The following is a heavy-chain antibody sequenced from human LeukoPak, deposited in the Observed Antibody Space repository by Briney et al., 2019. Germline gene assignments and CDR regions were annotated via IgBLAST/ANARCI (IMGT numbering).Heavy chain of an antibody. CDR2: IFYSGST. Sequence: SETLSLTCTVSGGSISSYYWSWIRQPPGKGLEWIGWIFYSGSTNYNPSLTSRVTISVDTSKNQFSLKLSSVTAADTAVYYCARQPNSGFYYAMDVWGQGTTVTVSS. V-gene: IGHV4-59*08. D-gene: IGHD3-10*01. J-gene: IGHJ6*02. CDR1: GGSISSYY. CDR3: ARQPNSGFYYAMDV.